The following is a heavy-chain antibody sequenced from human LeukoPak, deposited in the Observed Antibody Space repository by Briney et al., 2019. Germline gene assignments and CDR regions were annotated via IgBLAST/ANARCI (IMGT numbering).Heavy chain of an antibody. V-gene: IGHV1-46*01. Sequence: ASVKVSCKASGYTFSSYYIHWVRQAPGQGLEWMGTINPGRDSTSYAQKFQGRVIMTRDTSTSTVDMDLSSLRSDDTAVYYCARDVGSGTYMFDFWGLGTLVTVSS. D-gene: IGHD6-19*01. CDR2: INPGRDST. CDR1: GYTFSSYY. J-gene: IGHJ4*02. CDR3: ARDVGSGTYMFDF.